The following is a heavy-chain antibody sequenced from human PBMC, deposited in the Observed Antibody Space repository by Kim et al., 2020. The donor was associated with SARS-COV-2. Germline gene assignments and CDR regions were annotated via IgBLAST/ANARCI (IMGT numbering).Heavy chain of an antibody. Sequence: GGSLRLSCEASGFTFSDHYMDWVRQAPGKGLEWVGRIKNRAESYTTYYAASVRGRFTISRDDSKNALYLQMNSLKTEDTAVYYCARRGSGIYQFDYWGQGTLLTVSS. CDR1: GFTFSDHY. V-gene: IGHV3-72*01. J-gene: IGHJ4*02. D-gene: IGHD3-16*01. CDR3: ARRGSGIYQFDY. CDR2: IKNRAESYTT.